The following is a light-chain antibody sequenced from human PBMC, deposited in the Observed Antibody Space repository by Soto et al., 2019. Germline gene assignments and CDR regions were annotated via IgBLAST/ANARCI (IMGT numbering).Light chain of an antibody. CDR1: QIVSSSY. J-gene: IGKJ1*01. CDR3: QQHGSSPPSWT. CDR2: GAS. Sequence: EIVLTQSPGTLSLSPGERATLFCRVSQIVSSSYLAWYQQKPGQAPRLLIYGASSRATGIPDRFSGSGSGPDFTLTISTLEPEDFAVYYCQQHGSSPPSWTFGQGPKVEIK. V-gene: IGKV3-20*01.